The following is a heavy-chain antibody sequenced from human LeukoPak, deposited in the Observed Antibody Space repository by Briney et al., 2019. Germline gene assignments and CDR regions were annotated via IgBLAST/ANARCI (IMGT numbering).Heavy chain of an antibody. CDR3: ARPIGGSASSLLFFDY. CDR1: GYTFTGYY. V-gene: IGHV1-2*02. D-gene: IGHD3-10*01. J-gene: IGHJ4*02. Sequence: ASVTVSCKASGYTFTGYYMHWVRQAPGQGLAWVGWINPNSGGTNYAQKFQGRVTMTRDTSISTAYMELSRLRSDDTAVYYCARPIGGSASSLLFFDYWGQGTLVTVSS. CDR2: INPNSGGT.